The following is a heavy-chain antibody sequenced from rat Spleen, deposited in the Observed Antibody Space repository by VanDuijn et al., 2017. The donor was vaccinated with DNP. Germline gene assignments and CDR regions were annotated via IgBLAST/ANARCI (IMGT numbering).Heavy chain of an antibody. CDR3: ARDRNYGGYSYFDY. J-gene: IGHJ2*01. Sequence: EVQLVESGGGLVQPGRSLKLSCAASGFTFSDHNMAWVRQAPKKGLEWVASISYEGSGTYYGDSVKGRFTISRDNAKSTLYLQMDSLRSEDTATYYCARDRNYGGYSYFDYWGQGVMVTVSS. CDR2: ISYEGSGT. V-gene: IGHV5-22*01. CDR1: GFTFSDHN. D-gene: IGHD1-11*01.